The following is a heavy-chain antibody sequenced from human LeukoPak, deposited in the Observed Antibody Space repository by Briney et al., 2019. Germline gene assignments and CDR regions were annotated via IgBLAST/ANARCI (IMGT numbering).Heavy chain of an antibody. CDR1: GFTVSSNY. CDR3: ARIRVPAAMEWFDL. Sequence: GGSLRLSCAASGFTVSSNYMSWVRQAPGKGLEWVSVIYSGGSTYYADSVKGRFTISRDNSKNTLYLQMNSLRAEDTAVYYCARIRVPAAMEWFDLWGQGTLVTVSS. D-gene: IGHD2-2*01. J-gene: IGHJ5*02. CDR2: IYSGGST. V-gene: IGHV3-66*01.